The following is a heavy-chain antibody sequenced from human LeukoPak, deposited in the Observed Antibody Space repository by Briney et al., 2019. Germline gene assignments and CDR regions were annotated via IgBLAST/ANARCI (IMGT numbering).Heavy chain of an antibody. CDR2: IYYSGST. D-gene: IGHD1-26*01. CDR3: ARHLPKWGWDY. J-gene: IGHJ4*02. Sequence: SETLSLTCTVSGGSTSSYYWSWIRQPPGKGLEWIGYIYYSGSTKYNPSLKSRVTISVDTSKNQLSLKLSSVTAADTAVYYCARHLPKWGWDYWGQGTLVTVSS. V-gene: IGHV4-59*08. CDR1: GGSTSSYY.